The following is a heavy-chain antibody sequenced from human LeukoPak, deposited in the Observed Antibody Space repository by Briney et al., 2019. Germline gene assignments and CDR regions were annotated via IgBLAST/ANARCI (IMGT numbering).Heavy chain of an antibody. V-gene: IGHV4-39*01. CDR3: ARPTEYDAFDI. D-gene: IGHD4-17*01. CDR2: IYYRGST. J-gene: IGHJ3*02. Sequence: SETLSLTCAVYGGSFSGYYWGWIRQPPGKGLEWIGSIYYRGSTYYNPSLKSRVTISVDTSKNQFSLKLSSVTAADTAVYYYARPTEYDAFDIWGQGTMVTVSS. CDR1: GGSFSGYY.